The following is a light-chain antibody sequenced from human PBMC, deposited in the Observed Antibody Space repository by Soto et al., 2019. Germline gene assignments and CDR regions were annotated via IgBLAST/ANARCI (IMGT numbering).Light chain of an antibody. Sequence: QSALTQPPSASGSPGQSVTFSCTGTSSDIGDYNYVSWYQQHPGKAPKLMIYEVTKRPSGVPDRFSGSKSGNTASLTVSGLQDDDEADYYCSSYAGKNNYVFGTGTKVTV. CDR2: EVT. CDR3: SSYAGKNNYV. J-gene: IGLJ1*01. V-gene: IGLV2-8*01. CDR1: SSDIGDYNY.